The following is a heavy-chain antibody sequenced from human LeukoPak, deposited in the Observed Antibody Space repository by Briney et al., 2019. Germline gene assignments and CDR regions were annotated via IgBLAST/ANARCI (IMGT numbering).Heavy chain of an antibody. CDR3: ARGRDDYGDYPWFDP. D-gene: IGHD4-17*01. CDR2: IYYSGST. J-gene: IGHJ5*02. Sequence: SQTLSLTCTVPGGSISSGGCYWSWIRQYPGKGLEWIGYIYYSGSTYYNPSLKSRVTISVDTSKNQFSLKLSSVTAADTAVYYCARGRDDYGDYPWFDPWGQGALVTVSS. CDR1: GGSISSGGCY. V-gene: IGHV4-31*03.